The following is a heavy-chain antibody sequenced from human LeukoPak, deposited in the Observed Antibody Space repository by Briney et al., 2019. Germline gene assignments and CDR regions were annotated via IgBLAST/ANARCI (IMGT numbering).Heavy chain of an antibody. J-gene: IGHJ4*02. Sequence: PSETLSLTCTVSGGSISSYYWSWIRQPAGKGLEWIGRIYTSGSTNYNPSLKSRVTMSVDTSKNQFSLKLSSVTAADTAVYYCARDSGDGYNYGKKPKGGFDYWGQGTLVTVSS. CDR3: ARDSGDGYNYGKKPKGGFDY. CDR1: GGSISSYY. D-gene: IGHD5-24*01. V-gene: IGHV4-4*07. CDR2: IYTSGST.